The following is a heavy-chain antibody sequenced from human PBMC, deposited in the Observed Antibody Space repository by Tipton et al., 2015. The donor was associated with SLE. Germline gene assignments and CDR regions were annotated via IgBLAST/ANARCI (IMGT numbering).Heavy chain of an antibody. D-gene: IGHD4-17*01. V-gene: IGHV3-23*01. CDR2: ISGSADRT. Sequence: GSLRLSCVVSGLSFRTYEMNWVRQAPGKGLEWVSAISGSADRTYYADSVKGRFTISRDNSKTTLYLQMNNLRAEDTAVYFCAKDRNPYGDWAEYFPHWGQGTLVSVSS. CDR3: AKDRNPYGDWAEYFPH. J-gene: IGHJ1*01. CDR1: GLSFRTYE.